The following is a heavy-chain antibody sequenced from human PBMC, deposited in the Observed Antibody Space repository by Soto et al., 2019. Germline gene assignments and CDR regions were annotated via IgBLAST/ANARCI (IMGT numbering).Heavy chain of an antibody. CDR2: IYHSGST. V-gene: IGHV4-30-2*05. CDR3: ARHGQWLVTGYFYYGMDV. D-gene: IGHD6-19*01. Sequence: SETLSLTCAVSGGSISSGGYSWNWIRQPPGKGLEWIGYIYHSGSTLYNPSLKSRVTISVDKSKNQFSLKLSSVTAADTAVYYCARHGQWLVTGYFYYGMDVWGQGTTVTVSS. J-gene: IGHJ6*02. CDR1: GGSISSGGYS.